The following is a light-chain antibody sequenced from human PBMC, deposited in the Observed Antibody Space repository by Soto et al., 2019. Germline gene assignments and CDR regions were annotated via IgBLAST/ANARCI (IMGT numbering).Light chain of an antibody. CDR3: QQRSNWPQLT. Sequence: EIVLTQSPATLSLSPGERATLSCRASQSVSIYLAWYQQKPGQAPRLLIYDASNRATGIPARFSGSGSGTDFTLTISSLEPEDFAVYYCQQRSNWPQLTFGGGTKVEIK. CDR2: DAS. J-gene: IGKJ4*01. V-gene: IGKV3-11*01. CDR1: QSVSIY.